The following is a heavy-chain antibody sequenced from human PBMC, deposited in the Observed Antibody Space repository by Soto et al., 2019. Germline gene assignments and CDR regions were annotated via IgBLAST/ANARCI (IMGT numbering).Heavy chain of an antibody. D-gene: IGHD3-10*02. CDR2: IYYSGST. CDR1: GGSISSGGYY. Sequence: QVQLQESGPGLVKPSQTLSLTCTVSGGSISSGGYYWSWIRQHPGKGLGWIGYIYYSGSTYYNPSLKSRVTVAVHTSKYLFSLKLTSVTAADTAVYYCARSVFSWGQGTLVTVSS. V-gene: IGHV4-31*03. CDR3: ARSVFS. J-gene: IGHJ5*02.